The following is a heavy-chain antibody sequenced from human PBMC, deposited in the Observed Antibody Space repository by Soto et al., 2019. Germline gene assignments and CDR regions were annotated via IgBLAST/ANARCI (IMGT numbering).Heavy chain of an antibody. D-gene: IGHD3-22*01. CDR3: VRDQDSRGFSVFNL. Sequence: GGSLRLSCAASGFTFSSYDMHWVRQRPGKGLVWVSRINNDGSSTTYADSVKGRFTISRDNAKNTLYLQMNSLRAEDTAVYFCVRDQDSRGFSVFNLWGQGTQVTVSS. CDR1: GFTFSSYD. V-gene: IGHV3-74*03. J-gene: IGHJ5*02. CDR2: INNDGSST.